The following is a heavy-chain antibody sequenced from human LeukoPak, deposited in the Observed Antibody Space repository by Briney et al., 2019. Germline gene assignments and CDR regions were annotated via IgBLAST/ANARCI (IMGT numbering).Heavy chain of an antibody. D-gene: IGHD3-10*01. J-gene: IGHJ4*02. CDR2: ISGSGGST. CDR3: ATTEVVLLWFGELSELDY. Sequence: PGGSLRLSCAASGFTFSSYAMSWVRQAPGKGLEWVSAISGSGGSTYYADSVKGRSTISRDNSKNTLYLQMNSLRAEDTAVYYCATTEVVLLWFGELSELDYWGQGTLVTVSS. V-gene: IGHV3-23*01. CDR1: GFTFSSYA.